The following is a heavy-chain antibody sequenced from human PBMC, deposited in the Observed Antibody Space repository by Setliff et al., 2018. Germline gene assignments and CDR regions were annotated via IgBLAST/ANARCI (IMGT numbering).Heavy chain of an antibody. CDR1: GGTFSSYA. D-gene: IGHD7-27*01. J-gene: IGHJ3*02. CDR3: ARVWGDAFEI. CDR2: IIPILGIA. V-gene: IGHV1-69*10. Sequence: SVKVSCKASGGTFSSYAISWVRQAPGQGLEWMGGIIPILGIANYAQKFQGRVTITADESTSTAYMELSSLRSDDTAVYYCARVWGDAFEIWGQGTMVTVSS.